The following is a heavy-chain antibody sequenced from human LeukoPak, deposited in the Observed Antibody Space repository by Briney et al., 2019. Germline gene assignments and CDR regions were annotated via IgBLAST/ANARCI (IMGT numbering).Heavy chain of an antibody. J-gene: IGHJ4*02. CDR3: ARDRLWSSRQSFEY. CDR2: ISTSGSTI. V-gene: IGHV3-11*04. Sequence: GGSLRLSCAASGFTFSDYYMNWIRQAPGKGLEWISYISTSGSTIYYADSVKGRFTISRDNAKNSLYLQMNSLRVEDTAVYYCARDRLWSSRQSFEYWGQGTLVTVSS. D-gene: IGHD6-13*01. CDR1: GFTFSDYY.